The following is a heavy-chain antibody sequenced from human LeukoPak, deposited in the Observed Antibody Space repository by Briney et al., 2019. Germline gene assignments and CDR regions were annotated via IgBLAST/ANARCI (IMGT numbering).Heavy chain of an antibody. Sequence: GRSLRLSCAASGFTFSSYAMHWVRQAPGKGLEWVTFIGYDGSHKYYADSVKGRFTISRDDSKNTLYLQMNSLRPEDTAVYYCAKVQPDYFDSSGYYPRGLDYWGQGTLVTVSS. CDR2: IGYDGSHK. J-gene: IGHJ4*02. CDR3: AKVQPDYFDSSGYYPRGLDY. D-gene: IGHD3-22*01. CDR1: GFTFSSYA. V-gene: IGHV3-30*02.